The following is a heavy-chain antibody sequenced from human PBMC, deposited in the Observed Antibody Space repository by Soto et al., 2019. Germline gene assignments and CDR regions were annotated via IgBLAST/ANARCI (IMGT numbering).Heavy chain of an antibody. CDR1: GGSIRNDNFY. CDR3: ARDLEGTVTCREAFGI. Sequence: QVQLQESGQGLVKPSQTLSLTCTVSGGSIRNDNFYWSYLRQRPGKGLEWIGYISYSGYTYYNPSFNNRVMISVDTSNNQFSLILNSVTAADTAVYSCARDLEGTVTCREAFGIWGRGTLVTVSS. V-gene: IGHV4-30-4*08. J-gene: IGHJ3*02. D-gene: IGHD3-3*01. CDR2: ISYSGYT.